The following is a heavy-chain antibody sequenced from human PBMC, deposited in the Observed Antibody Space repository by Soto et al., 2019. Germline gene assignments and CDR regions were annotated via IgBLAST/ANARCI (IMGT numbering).Heavy chain of an antibody. Sequence: QVQLVESGGGVVQPGRSLRLSCAASGFTFSSYAMHWVRQAPGKGLEWVAVISYDGSNKYYADSVKGRFTISRDNSKNTLYLQMNSLRAEDTALYYCARDPRTLVKIYGMDVWGQGTTVTVSS. J-gene: IGHJ6*02. V-gene: IGHV3-30-3*01. CDR3: ARDPRTLVKIYGMDV. CDR2: ISYDGSNK. CDR1: GFTFSSYA. D-gene: IGHD2-21*01.